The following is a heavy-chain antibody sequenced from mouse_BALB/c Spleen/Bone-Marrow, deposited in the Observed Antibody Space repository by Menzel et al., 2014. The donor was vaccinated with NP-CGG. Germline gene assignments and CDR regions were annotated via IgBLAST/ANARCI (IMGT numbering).Heavy chain of an antibody. V-gene: IGHV2-9-2*01. CDR1: GFSLTSYD. CDR3: VRDRRPSYAMDY. J-gene: IGHJ4*01. CDR2: IWTGGGT. Sequence: QVQLKQSGPSLVAPSQSLSITCTVSGFSLTSYDISWIRQPPGKGLEWLGVIWTGGGTNYNSAFMSRLSISKDNSKSQVFLKMNSLQTDDTAIYYCVRDRRPSYAMDYWGQGTSVTVSS.